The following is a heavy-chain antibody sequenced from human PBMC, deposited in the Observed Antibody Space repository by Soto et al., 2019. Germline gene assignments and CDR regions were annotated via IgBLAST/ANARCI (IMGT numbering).Heavy chain of an antibody. D-gene: IGHD2-15*01. CDR2: IYHSGRT. CDR3: ARWVEVSLDYFDS. J-gene: IGHJ4*02. CDR1: GGSISNGYYY. Sequence: PSETLSLTCTVSGGSISNGYYYWSWVRQNPGKGLEWIGHIYHSGRTYYNPSLKSRVSISIDTSKNQFSLHLSSVTAADTAVYYCARWVEVSLDYFDSWGQGNPFTVSS. V-gene: IGHV4-31*03.